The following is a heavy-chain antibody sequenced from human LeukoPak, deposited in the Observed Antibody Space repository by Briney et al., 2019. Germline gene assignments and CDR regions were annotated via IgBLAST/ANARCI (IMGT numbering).Heavy chain of an antibody. CDR2: IGISCGNT. V-gene: IGHV3-48*04. CDR3: ARDHNYAFDN. CDR1: GFPFSDYS. Sequence: GGSLRLSCTASGFPFSDYSMNWVRQAPGKGLEWISYIGISCGNTKYADPVKGRFTISADNARNSLYLQMNSLRVEDTAVYYCARDHNYAFDNWGQGTLVSVSS. J-gene: IGHJ4*02. D-gene: IGHD1-1*01.